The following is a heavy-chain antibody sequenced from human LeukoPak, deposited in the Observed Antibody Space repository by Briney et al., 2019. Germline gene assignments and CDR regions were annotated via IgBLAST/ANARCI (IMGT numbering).Heavy chain of an antibody. Sequence: PSETLSLTCSVSGASISGGAYYWGWIRQPPGKGLEWIGGIYYTGSTYDNPSLKSRVTISVDTSKNQFSLKLSSVTAADTAVYYCARRGGSGRAFDYWGQGTLVTVSS. CDR3: ARRGGSGRAFDY. CDR2: IYYTGST. J-gene: IGHJ4*02. D-gene: IGHD1-26*01. CDR1: GASISGGAYY. V-gene: IGHV4-39*01.